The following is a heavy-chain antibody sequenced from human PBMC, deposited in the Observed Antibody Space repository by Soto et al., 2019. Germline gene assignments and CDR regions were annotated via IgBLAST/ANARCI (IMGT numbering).Heavy chain of an antibody. D-gene: IGHD3-22*01. Sequence: GGSLRLSCAASGFSVSGNYMTWVRQAPGKGLEWVSIIYSDGSTYYTDSVRGRFTISRDNSKNTLYLQMSSLRAEDTAVYYCARIFYYETSGYYRYWFFDLWGRGTLVTVSS. CDR1: GFSVSGNY. CDR2: IYSDGST. V-gene: IGHV3-53*01. CDR3: ARIFYYETSGYYRYWFFDL. J-gene: IGHJ2*01.